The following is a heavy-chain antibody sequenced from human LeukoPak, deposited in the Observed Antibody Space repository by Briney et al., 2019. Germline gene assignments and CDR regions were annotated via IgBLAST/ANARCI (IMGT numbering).Heavy chain of an antibody. CDR2: IYYSGST. V-gene: IGHV4-59*08. CDR1: GGSISSYY. J-gene: IGHJ3*02. CDR3: ASHKTGTTGADAFDI. D-gene: IGHD1/OR15-1a*01. Sequence: PSETLSLTCTVSGGSISSYYWSWIRQPPGKGLEWIGYIYYSGSTNYNPSLKSRVTISVDTSKNQSSLKLSSVTAADTAVYYCASHKTGTTGADAFDIWGQGTMVTVSS.